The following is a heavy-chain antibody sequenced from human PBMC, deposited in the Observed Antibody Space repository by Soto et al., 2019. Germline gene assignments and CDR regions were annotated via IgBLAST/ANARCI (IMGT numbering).Heavy chain of an antibody. V-gene: IGHV1-69*01. CDR3: GREPNTNRFKFLP. Sequence: QGQLVQSGPEMKKPGSSVKVSCKISGGTFSGTAINWVRQAPGQGHEWVGGIIPVFATTHYPQKFQGRVTITADDSTNTVLLGWKRLRSYAAAVYHCGREPNTNRFKFLPWGQGTRVTVSS. J-gene: IGHJ5*02. D-gene: IGHD2-2*01. CDR2: IIPVFATT. CDR1: GGTFSGTA.